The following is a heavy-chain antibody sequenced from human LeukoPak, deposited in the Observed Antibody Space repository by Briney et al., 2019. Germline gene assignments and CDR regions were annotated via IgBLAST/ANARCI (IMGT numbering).Heavy chain of an antibody. CDR1: GFTFSSRL. CDR2: IKDDGTT. CDR3: HPLSYVSN. J-gene: IGHJ4*02. Sequence: GGTLRLSCAVSGFTFSSRLMHWVRQAPGKGLVWVALIKDDGTTNYADSVRGRFTASRDDAKNTVYLQMSSLRADDTAVYYCHPLSYVSNWGQGTLVTVSA. V-gene: IGHV3-74*01. D-gene: IGHD3-22*01.